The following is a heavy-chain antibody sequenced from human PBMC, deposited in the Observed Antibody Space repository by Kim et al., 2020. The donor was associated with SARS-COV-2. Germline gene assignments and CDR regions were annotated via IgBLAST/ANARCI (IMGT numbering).Heavy chain of an antibody. CDR2: IYYSGST. Sequence: SETLSLTCTVSGGSISSSSYYWGWIRQPPGKGLEWIGSIYYSGSTYYNPSLKSRVTISVDTSKNQFSLKLSSVTAADTAVYYCARQTATVVTLDYWGQGTLVTVSS. V-gene: IGHV4-39*01. J-gene: IGHJ4*02. CDR1: GGSISSSSYY. D-gene: IGHD4-17*01. CDR3: ARQTATVVTLDY.